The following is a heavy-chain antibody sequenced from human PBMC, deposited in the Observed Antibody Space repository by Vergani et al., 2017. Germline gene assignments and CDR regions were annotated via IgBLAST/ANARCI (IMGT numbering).Heavy chain of an antibody. V-gene: IGHV3-21*01. D-gene: IGHD6-13*01. Sequence: EVQLVESGGGLVKPGGSLRLSCAASGFTFSSYSMNWVRQAPGKGLEWVSSISSSSSYIYYADSVKGRFTISRDNAKNSLYLQMNSLRAEDTAVYYCARDGXSSSLRGSYFDLWGRGTLVTVSS. J-gene: IGHJ2*01. CDR1: GFTFSSYS. CDR3: ARDGXSSSLRGSYFDL. CDR2: ISSSSSYI.